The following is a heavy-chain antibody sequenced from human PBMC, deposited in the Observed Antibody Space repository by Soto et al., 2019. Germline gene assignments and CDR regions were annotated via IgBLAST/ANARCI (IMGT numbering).Heavy chain of an antibody. Sequence: QVQLQESGPGLVKPSETLSLTCTVSGGSISSYYWSWIRQPPGKGLEWIGYIYYSGSTNYNPSLKXRXTXXVDTSKNQFSLKLSSVTAADTAVYYCARQGDWFDPWGQGTLVTVSS. CDR1: GGSISSYY. V-gene: IGHV4-59*08. CDR3: ARQGDWFDP. CDR2: IYYSGST. J-gene: IGHJ5*02. D-gene: IGHD3-16*01.